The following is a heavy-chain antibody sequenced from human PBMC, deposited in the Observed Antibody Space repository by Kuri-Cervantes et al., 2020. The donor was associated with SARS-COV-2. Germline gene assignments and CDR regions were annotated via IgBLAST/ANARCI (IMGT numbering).Heavy chain of an antibody. CDR2: IYPGDSDT. CDR3: ARSEVGATTYLDY. V-gene: IGHV5-51*01. Sequence: GGSLRLSCKGSGYSFTSYWIGWVRQMHGKGLEWMGIIYPGDSDTRHSPSFQGQVTISADKSISTAYLQWSSLKASDTAMYYCARSEVGATTYLDYWGQGTLVTVSS. D-gene: IGHD1-26*01. J-gene: IGHJ4*02. CDR1: GYSFTSYW.